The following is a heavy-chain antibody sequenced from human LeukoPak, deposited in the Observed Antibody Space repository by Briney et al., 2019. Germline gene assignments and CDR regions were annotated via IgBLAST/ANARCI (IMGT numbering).Heavy chain of an antibody. J-gene: IGHJ6*02. CDR2: VYFSGST. D-gene: IGHD5-24*01. Sequence: PSETLSLTCTVSGDSIRTTRYWGWIRQPPGKGLEWIGAVYFSGSTYYNPSLKSRVTISVDTSKNQFSLKLTSVTAADTAVYYCATQGYNNQTMDVWGQGTTVTVSS. CDR3: ATQGYNNQTMDV. V-gene: IGHV4-39*01. CDR1: GDSIRTTRY.